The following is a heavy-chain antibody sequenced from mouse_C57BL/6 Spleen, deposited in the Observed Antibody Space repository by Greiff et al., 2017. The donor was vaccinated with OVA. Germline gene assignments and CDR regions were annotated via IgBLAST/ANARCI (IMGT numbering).Heavy chain of an antibody. CDR2: IDPSDSET. J-gene: IGHJ4*01. CDR3: ARWCNPYAMDY. D-gene: IGHD1-1*02. CDR1: GYTFTSYW. V-gene: IGHV1-52*01. Sequence: QVQLQQPGAELVRPGSSVKLSCKASGYTFTSYWMHWVKQRPIQGLEWIGNIDPSDSETHYNQKFKDKATLTVDKSSSTAYMQLSSLTSEDSAVYYCARWCNPYAMDYWGQGTSVTVSS.